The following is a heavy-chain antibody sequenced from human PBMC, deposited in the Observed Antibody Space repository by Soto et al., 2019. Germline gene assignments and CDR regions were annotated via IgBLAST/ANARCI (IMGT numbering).Heavy chain of an antibody. V-gene: IGHV3-15*07. Sequence: PGGSLRLSCAASGFTFSNAWMNWVRQAPGKGLEWVGRIKSKIDGGTTDYAAPVKGRFTISRDDSKNTLYLQMNSLKTEDTAVYYCSARKDFWSDYTQVALDYWGQGTLVTVSS. CDR1: GFTFSNAW. CDR2: IKSKIDGGTT. D-gene: IGHD3-3*01. CDR3: SARKDFWSDYTQVALDY. J-gene: IGHJ4*02.